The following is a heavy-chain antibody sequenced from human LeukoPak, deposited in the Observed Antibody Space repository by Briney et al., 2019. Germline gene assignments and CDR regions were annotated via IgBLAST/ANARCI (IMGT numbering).Heavy chain of an antibody. D-gene: IGHD3-10*01. Sequence: PGGSLRLSCAASGFTVSSNHMSWVRQAPGKGLEWVSVIYSGGSTYYADSVKGRFTISRDNSKNTLYLQMNSLGAEDTAVYYCARAGGTEITYLYSYYFDYWGQGTLVTVSS. CDR1: GFTVSSNH. CDR2: IYSGGST. CDR3: ARAGGTEITYLYSYYFDY. V-gene: IGHV3-66*01. J-gene: IGHJ4*02.